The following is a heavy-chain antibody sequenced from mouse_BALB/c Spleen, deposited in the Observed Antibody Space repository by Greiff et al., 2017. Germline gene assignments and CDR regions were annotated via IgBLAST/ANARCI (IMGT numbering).Heavy chain of an antibody. CDR2: INPNNGGT. D-gene: IGHD2-3*01. Sequence: EVKLMESGPELVKPGASVKIPCKASGYTFTDYNMDWVKQSHGKSLEWIGDINPNNGGTIYNQKFKGKATLTVDKSSSTAYMELRSLTSEDTAVYYCARDFDGTPFAYWGQGTLVTGSA. J-gene: IGHJ3*01. CDR1: GYTFTDYN. CDR3: ARDFDGTPFAY. V-gene: IGHV1-18*01.